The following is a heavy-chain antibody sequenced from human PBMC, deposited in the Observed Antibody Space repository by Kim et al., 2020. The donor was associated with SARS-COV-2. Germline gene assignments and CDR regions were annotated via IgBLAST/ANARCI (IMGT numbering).Heavy chain of an antibody. CDR3: ARAVPRGVGSPDY. V-gene: IGHV3-33*01. D-gene: IGHD1-26*01. CDR1: GFTFSSYG. J-gene: IGHJ4*02. CDR2: IWYDGSNK. Sequence: GGSLRLSCAASGFTFSSYGMHWVRQAPGKGLEWVAVIWYDGSNKYYADSVKGRFTISRDNSKNTLYLQMNSLRAEDTAVYYCARAVPRGVGSPDYWGQGTLVTVSS.